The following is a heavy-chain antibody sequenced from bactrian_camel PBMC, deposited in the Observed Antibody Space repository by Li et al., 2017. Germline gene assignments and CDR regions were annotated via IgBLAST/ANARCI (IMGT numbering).Heavy chain of an antibody. CDR1: GFTFSNYF. J-gene: IGHJ4*01. CDR3: AARLTSGLTGAQALAAMLYAPENSV. CDR2: INRDGSKT. D-gene: IGHD7*01. V-gene: IGHV3S6*01. Sequence: HVQLVESGGDLVQPGGSLRLSCAASGFTFSNYFMNWVREAPGKGLEWVSGINRDGSKTYYADSVKGRFTISQDNASRTRHTVYLQMDSLEPEDTARYYCAARLTSGLTGAQALAAMLYAPENSVWGRGTQVTVS.